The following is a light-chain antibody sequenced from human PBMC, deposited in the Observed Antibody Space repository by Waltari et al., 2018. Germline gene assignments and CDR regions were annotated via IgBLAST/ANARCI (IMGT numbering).Light chain of an antibody. CDR2: GNT. Sequence: QSVLTQPPSVSGAPGQRVTISCNGSSTTNGRGYDVDRYQQHPGEAPKLLIFGNTNRPSGVPDRVSGSKSGTSASLAITGLQAEDEADYYCQSYDSSLGGSVFGGGTKLTVL. V-gene: IGLV1-40*01. CDR1: STTNGRGYD. J-gene: IGLJ2*01. CDR3: QSYDSSLGGSV.